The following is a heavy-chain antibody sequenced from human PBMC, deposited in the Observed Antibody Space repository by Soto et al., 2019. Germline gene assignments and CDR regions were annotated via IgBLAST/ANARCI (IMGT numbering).Heavy chain of an antibody. D-gene: IGHD1-1*01. Sequence: SETLSLTCGVSGGSFSGYQWNWIRQSPGQGLEWIGEINHSGTTKYNPSLESRINLSVDTSKGQFSLKMFSVTAADTAIYYCARGWRFDPWGQGTQVTVSS. CDR2: INHSGTT. J-gene: IGHJ5*02. CDR3: ARGWRFDP. V-gene: IGHV4-34*01. CDR1: GGSFSGYQ.